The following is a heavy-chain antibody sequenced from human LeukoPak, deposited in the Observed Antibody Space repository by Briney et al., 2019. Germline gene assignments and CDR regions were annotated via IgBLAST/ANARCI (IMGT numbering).Heavy chain of an antibody. V-gene: IGHV3-64D*08. Sequence: AGGSLRLSCSASGFTFSTNSMHWVRQAPGKGLEFVSAITSNGGSTYYADSVKGRFTISRDNSKNTLYLQMSSLRAEDTAVYYCVTVGMTSIWSYLRFDPRGQGTLVTVSS. CDR3: VTVGMTSIWSYLRFDP. CDR2: ITSNGGST. D-gene: IGHD1-26*01. J-gene: IGHJ5*02. CDR1: GFTFSTNS.